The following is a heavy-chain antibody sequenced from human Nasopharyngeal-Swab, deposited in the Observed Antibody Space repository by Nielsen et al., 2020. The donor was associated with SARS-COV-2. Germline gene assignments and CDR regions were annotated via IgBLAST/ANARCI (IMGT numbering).Heavy chain of an antibody. CDR1: GFTFNNYG. Sequence: GESLKISCAVSGFTFNNYGMHWVRQAPGKGLEWVALISYEGGLKYYADSVKGRFTISRDSSKNTVYLQMNSLRPEDTAVYYCARRRPILHLGEFSSSFDSWGQGTLVTVSS. J-gene: IGHJ4*02. V-gene: IGHV3-30*03. D-gene: IGHD3-16*01. CDR3: ARRRPILHLGEFSSSFDS. CDR2: ISYEGGLK.